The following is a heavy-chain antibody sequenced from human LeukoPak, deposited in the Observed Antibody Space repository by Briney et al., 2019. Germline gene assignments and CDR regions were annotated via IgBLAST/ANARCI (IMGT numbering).Heavy chain of an antibody. CDR2: IYYSGST. CDR3: ARYVSMYDYVWGSYRRYSDY. J-gene: IGHJ4*02. V-gene: IGHV4-34*01. D-gene: IGHD3-16*02. CDR1: GGSFSGYY. Sequence: SETLTLTCAAYGGSFSGYYWGWIRQPPGKALEWIGYIYYSGSTNYNPSLKSRVTISVDTSKNQFSLKLSSVTAADTAVYYCARYVSMYDYVWGSYRRYSDYWGQGTLVTVSS.